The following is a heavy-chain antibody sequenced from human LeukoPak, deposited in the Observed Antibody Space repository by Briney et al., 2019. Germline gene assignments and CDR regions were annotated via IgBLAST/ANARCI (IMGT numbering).Heavy chain of an antibody. CDR2: ISWNSGSI. CDR3: AKGVTVTSPFDY. CDR1: GFTFDDYA. V-gene: IGHV3-9*01. D-gene: IGHD4-17*01. Sequence: PGRSLRLSCAASGFTFDDYAMHWVRQAPGKGLEWVSGISWNSGSIGYADSVKGRFTISRDNAKNSLYLQMNSLRAEDTALYYCAKGVTVTSPFDYWGQGTLVTVSS. J-gene: IGHJ4*02.